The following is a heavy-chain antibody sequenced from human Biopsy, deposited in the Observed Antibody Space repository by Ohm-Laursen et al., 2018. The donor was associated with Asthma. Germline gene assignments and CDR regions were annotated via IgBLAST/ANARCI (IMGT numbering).Heavy chain of an antibody. J-gene: IGHJ5*02. CDR2: INPNGGAT. D-gene: IGHD7-27*01. Sequence: ATVEISCKASAYTFIGYHLHWVRQAPGEGLEWMGRINPNGGATIYAQKFQSRVTMTRDTSISTAYMELSRPTSDDTAVYYCARVQKSPGDRWFDPWGQGTLVTVSS. CDR1: AYTFIGYH. CDR3: ARVQKSPGDRWFDP. V-gene: IGHV1-2*06.